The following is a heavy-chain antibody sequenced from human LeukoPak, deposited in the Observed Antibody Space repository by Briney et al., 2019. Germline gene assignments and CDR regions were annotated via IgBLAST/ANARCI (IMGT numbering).Heavy chain of an antibody. J-gene: IGHJ4*02. Sequence: ASVKVSCKASGGTFSSTTINWVRQAPGQGLEWMGGITPIFRTPNYAQKFQGRVTITAVESMSTAYMELSSLRSEDTAVYHCARGWLAETTIVTPYNYWGQGTLVTVSS. CDR2: ITPIFRTP. D-gene: IGHD1-14*01. V-gene: IGHV1-69*13. CDR3: ARGWLAETTIVTPYNY. CDR1: GGTFSSTT.